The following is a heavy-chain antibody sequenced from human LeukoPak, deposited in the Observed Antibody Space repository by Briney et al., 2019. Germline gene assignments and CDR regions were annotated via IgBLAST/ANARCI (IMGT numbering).Heavy chain of an antibody. CDR1: GGSFSCYY. Sequence: AXDGGSFSCYYWRWIRPPPGKGVEWIGEINHSGSTYYNPSLKSRVTISRDTSKNQFSLELSEVTDADTAVYYCAXLNVDRXXHGLDYWGQGTLVTVSS. CDR3: AXLNVDRXXHGLDY. CDR2: INHSGST. D-gene: IGHD2-21*01. J-gene: IGHJ4*02. V-gene: IGHV4-34*01.